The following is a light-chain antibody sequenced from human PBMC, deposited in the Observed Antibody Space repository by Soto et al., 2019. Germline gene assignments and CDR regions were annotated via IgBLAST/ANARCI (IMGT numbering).Light chain of an antibody. Sequence: EIVMTQSPVTLSVSAGERATLSCRASQSISDKSAWYQQKPGQAPRLLMFGASTRATGIPARFSGSGSGTDFTLTITGLHSEDFAVYYCQQYKSWPYTFGQGTKVDIK. J-gene: IGKJ2*01. CDR1: QSISDK. CDR3: QQYKSWPYT. CDR2: GAS. V-gene: IGKV3-15*01.